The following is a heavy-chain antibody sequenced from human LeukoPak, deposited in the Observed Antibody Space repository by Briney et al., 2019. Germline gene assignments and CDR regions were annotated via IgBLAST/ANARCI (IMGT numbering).Heavy chain of an antibody. J-gene: IGHJ5*02. CDR1: GCTFSSYG. CDR3: ARDVVVVVAAGEVNWFDP. D-gene: IGHD2-15*01. CDR2: IWYGGSNK. V-gene: IGHV3-33*01. Sequence: GGSLRLSCAVSGCTFSSYGMHWVRQAPGKGLEWVGVIWYGGSNKYYADSMKGRFTISRDNSKNTLYLQMNSLRAEDTAVYYRARDVVVVVAAGEVNWFDPWGQGTLVTVSS.